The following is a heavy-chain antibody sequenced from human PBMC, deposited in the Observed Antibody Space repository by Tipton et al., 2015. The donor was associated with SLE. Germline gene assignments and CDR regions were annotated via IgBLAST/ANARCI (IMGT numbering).Heavy chain of an antibody. D-gene: IGHD2-15*01. CDR2: ISYDGSNK. CDR1: GFTFSNYA. V-gene: IGHV3-30*04. CDR3: ARELLTAYGMDV. Sequence: SLRLSCAASGFTFSNYAMHWVRQAPGKGLEWVAVISYDGSNKYYADSVKGRFTISRDNSKNTLYLQMNSLRAEDTAVYYCARELLTAYGMDVWGQGTTVTVSS. J-gene: IGHJ6*02.